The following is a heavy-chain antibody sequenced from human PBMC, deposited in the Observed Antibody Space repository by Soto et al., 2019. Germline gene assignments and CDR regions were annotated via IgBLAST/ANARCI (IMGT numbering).Heavy chain of an antibody. CDR1: GYTFTSYG. V-gene: IGHV1-18*01. Sequence: QVQLVQSGAEVKKPGASVKVSCKASGYTFTSYGISWVRQAPGQGLAWMGWISAYNGNTNYAQKHEGRVTKATDTSTSTAYMELRSLRSDDTAVYYCARDVRYCSGGSCYPGPNAFDIWGQGTMVTVSS. CDR2: ISAYNGNT. CDR3: ARDVRYCSGGSCYPGPNAFDI. J-gene: IGHJ3*02. D-gene: IGHD2-15*01.